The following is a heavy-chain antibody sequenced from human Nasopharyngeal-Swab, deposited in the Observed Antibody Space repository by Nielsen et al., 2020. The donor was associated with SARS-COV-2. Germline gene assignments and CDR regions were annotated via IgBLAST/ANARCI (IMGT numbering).Heavy chain of an antibody. J-gene: IGHJ6*04. Sequence: GGSLRLSCAASGFTFSSYRMNWVRQAPGKGLEWMANIKQDGSEKYYVDSVKGRFTISRDNAKNSLYLQMNSLRAEDTAVYYCARGYSSPDVWGKGTTVTVSS. D-gene: IGHD6-13*01. CDR2: IKQDGSEK. CDR3: ARGYSSPDV. CDR1: GFTFSSYR. V-gene: IGHV3-7*01.